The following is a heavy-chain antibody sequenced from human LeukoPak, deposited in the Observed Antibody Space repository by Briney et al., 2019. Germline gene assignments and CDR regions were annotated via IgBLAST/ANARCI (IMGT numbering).Heavy chain of an antibody. CDR1: GFTFSSYS. CDR3: ARELMGLTMIVVVNPIDS. CDR2: ISSTSSYI. Sequence: PGGSLRLSCAASGFTFSSYSMNWVRQAPGKGLEWVSSISSTSSYIYYADSVKGRFTISRDNAKNSLFLQMNSLRAEDTAVYYCARELMGLTMIVVVNPIDSWGQGTLVTVSS. J-gene: IGHJ4*02. D-gene: IGHD3-22*01. V-gene: IGHV3-21*01.